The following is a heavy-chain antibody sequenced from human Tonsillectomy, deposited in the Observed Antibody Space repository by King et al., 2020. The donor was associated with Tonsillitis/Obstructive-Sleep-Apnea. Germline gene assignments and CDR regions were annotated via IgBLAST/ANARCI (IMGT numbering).Heavy chain of an antibody. J-gene: IGHJ4*02. Sequence: VQLVESGGGVVQPGRSLRLSCVSSGFTFSCSGMHWVRQAPGKGLEWVAVIWYDGSNKYYADSVKCRCTISSDNSKNTLYLQINSLRAEDTAVYYCARKGYSSGWYYFDYWGQGTLVTVSS. CDR3: ARKGYSSGWYYFDY. D-gene: IGHD6-19*01. CDR1: GFTFSCSG. CDR2: IWYDGSNK. V-gene: IGHV3-33*01.